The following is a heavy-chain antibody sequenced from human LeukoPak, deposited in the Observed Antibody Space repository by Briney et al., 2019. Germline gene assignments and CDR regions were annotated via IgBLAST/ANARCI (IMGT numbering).Heavy chain of an antibody. V-gene: IGHV3-49*03. Sequence: GGPLRLSCTASGFTFGDYAMSWFRQAPGKGLEWVGFIRSKAYGGTTEYAASVKGRFTTSRDDSKSIAYLQMNSLKTEDTAVYYCTGVWMATIDFDYWGQGTLVTVSS. D-gene: IGHD5-24*01. CDR3: TGVWMATIDFDY. CDR1: GFTFGDYA. J-gene: IGHJ4*02. CDR2: IRSKAYGGTT.